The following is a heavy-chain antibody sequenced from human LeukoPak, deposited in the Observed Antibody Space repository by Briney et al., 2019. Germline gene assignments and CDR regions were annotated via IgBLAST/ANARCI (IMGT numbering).Heavy chain of an antibody. CDR3: ARGLGYTGNYGAFDI. J-gene: IGHJ3*02. Sequence: SETLSLTCTVSGGSISNYYWSWIRQTPGKRLEWIGYIYYNGSTNYNPSLKSRVTISVDTSKNQFSLKLTSVTAADTAVYYCARGLGYTGNYGAFDIWGQGTVVTVSS. V-gene: IGHV4-59*01. D-gene: IGHD1-26*01. CDR2: IYYNGST. CDR1: GGSISNYY.